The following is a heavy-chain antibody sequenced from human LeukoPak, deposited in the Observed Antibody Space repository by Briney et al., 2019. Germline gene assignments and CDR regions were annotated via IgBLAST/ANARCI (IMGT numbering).Heavy chain of an antibody. CDR1: GGTFSSYA. CDR2: IIPIFGPA. CDR3: AKGRRYNILTGYYVSEVDP. V-gene: IGHV1-69*06. J-gene: IGHJ5*02. Sequence: ASGKVSCKASGGTFSSYAISWVRQAPGQGREWVGGIIPIFGPANYAQKFQGRGTIHADNSTSTAYTELSSLRPEDTAVYDCAKGRRYNILTGYYVSEVDPWGQGTLVTVSS. D-gene: IGHD3-9*01.